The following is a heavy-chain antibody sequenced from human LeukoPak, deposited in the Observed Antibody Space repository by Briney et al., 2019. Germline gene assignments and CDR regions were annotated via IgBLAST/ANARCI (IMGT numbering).Heavy chain of an antibody. Sequence: PGRSLRLSCAASGFTFSNAWMTWVRQAPGKGLEWVGRIKSKTDGGTTDYAAPVKGRFTISRDDSKNTLYLQMNSLKSEDTAVYYCATSSRPILMTDYWGQGTLVTVSS. V-gene: IGHV3-15*01. CDR3: ATSSRPILMTDY. D-gene: IGHD2-21*01. J-gene: IGHJ4*02. CDR2: IKSKTDGGTT. CDR1: GFTFSNAW.